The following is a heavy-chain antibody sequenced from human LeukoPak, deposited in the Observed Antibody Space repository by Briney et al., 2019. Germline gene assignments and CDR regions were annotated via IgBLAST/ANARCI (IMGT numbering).Heavy chain of an antibody. CDR1: GFSISSGHY. Sequence: SETLSLTCAVSGFSISSGHYWGWVRQPPGAGLEWIGRVYRSGTTYYNPSLKSRVTTSVDMSKNQFSLRLRPVTAADTAVYYCARIFIRNGYSSYFDCWGQGTLVTVSS. J-gene: IGHJ4*02. D-gene: IGHD5-18*01. CDR3: ARIFIRNGYSSYFDC. V-gene: IGHV4-38-2*01. CDR2: VYRSGTT.